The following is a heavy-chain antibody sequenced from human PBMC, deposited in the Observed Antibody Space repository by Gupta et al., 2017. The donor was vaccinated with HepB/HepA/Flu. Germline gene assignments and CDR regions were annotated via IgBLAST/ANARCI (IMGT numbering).Heavy chain of an antibody. V-gene: IGHV5-51*01. J-gene: IGHJ6*03. D-gene: IGHD2-2*01. CDR3: ARHAVVTTPIGNYYYMDV. CDR2: IYPGDSNT. CDR1: GYSFTTYW. Sequence: EVQLVQSGAKVKKPGESLKISCKGSGYSFTTYWIGWVRQMPGKGLEWMGIIYPGDSNTRYSPSFQGQVTISADKSISTAYLQWSSLKASDTAMYYCARHAVVTTPIGNYYYMDVWGKGTTVTVSS.